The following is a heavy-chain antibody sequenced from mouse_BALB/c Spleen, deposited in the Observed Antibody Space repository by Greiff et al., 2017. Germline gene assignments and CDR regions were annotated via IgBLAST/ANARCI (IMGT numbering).Heavy chain of an antibody. CDR2: ISSGGGST. Sequence: EVQGVESGGGLVKPGGSLKLSCAASGFAFSSYDMSWVRQTPEKRLEWVAYISSGGGSTYYPDTVKGRFTISRDNAKNTLYLQMSSLKSEDTAMYYCARQRDGPFDYWGQGTTLTVSS. J-gene: IGHJ2*01. CDR1: GFAFSSYD. D-gene: IGHD2-3*01. V-gene: IGHV5-12-1*01. CDR3: ARQRDGPFDY.